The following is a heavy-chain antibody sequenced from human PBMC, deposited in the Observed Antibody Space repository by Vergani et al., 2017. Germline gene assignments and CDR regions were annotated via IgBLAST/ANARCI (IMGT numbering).Heavy chain of an antibody. Sequence: QVQLVESGGGMGQPGSSLRLSCAALGFTSSSYAMHWVRKAPGKGLGWGAVVAYDGSNKYYADSVKGRFTISRDNSKNTLYLQMNSLRAEDTAVYYCARGASGDYVSSFDYWGQGTLVTVSS. V-gene: IGHV3-30-3*01. CDR3: ARGASGDYVSSFDY. J-gene: IGHJ4*02. CDR2: VAYDGSNK. CDR1: GFTSSSYA. D-gene: IGHD4-17*01.